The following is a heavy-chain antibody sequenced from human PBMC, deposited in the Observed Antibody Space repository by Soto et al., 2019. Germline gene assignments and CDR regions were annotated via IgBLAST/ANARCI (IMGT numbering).Heavy chain of an antibody. D-gene: IGHD3-22*01. CDR2: IKSKTDGGTT. Sequence: PGGSLRLSCAASGFTFSNAWMNWVRQAPGKGLEWVGRIKSKTDGGTTDYAAPVKGRFTISRDDSKNTLYLQMNSLKTEDTAVDYCTPPASSGYPYYYSGMDVRGQGTTVPVSS. J-gene: IGHJ6*02. CDR3: TPPASSGYPYYYSGMDV. V-gene: IGHV3-15*07. CDR1: GFTFSNAW.